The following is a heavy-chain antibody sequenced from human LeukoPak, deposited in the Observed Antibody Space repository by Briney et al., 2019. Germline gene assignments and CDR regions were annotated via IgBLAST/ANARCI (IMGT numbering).Heavy chain of an antibody. V-gene: IGHV4-34*01. CDR3: ARDEVGAAH. J-gene: IGHJ4*02. Sequence: SETLSLTCAVFGGSFSGYFWNWIRQPPGKGLEWIGEINHSGSTNYNPSLKSRVAISVDTSKNQFSLKLSSVTAADTAVYYCARDEVGAAHWGQGTLVTVSS. CDR2: INHSGST. D-gene: IGHD1-26*01. CDR1: GGSFSGYF.